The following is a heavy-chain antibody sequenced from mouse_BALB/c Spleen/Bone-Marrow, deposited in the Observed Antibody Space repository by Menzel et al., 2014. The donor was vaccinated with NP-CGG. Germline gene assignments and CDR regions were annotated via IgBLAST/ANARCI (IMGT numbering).Heavy chain of an antibody. D-gene: IGHD1-1*01. V-gene: IGHV1-26*01. J-gene: IGHJ4*01. Sequence: VQLQQSGPDLVKPGASVKISCKASGYSFTDYYMHWVKQSHGKSLEWIGRVSPNNGGTDYNQKFEGKAILTVDKSSSTAFMELRSLTSEDSAVYYCARGPTTVVAYYYTLNYWGQGTSVTVSS. CDR1: GYSFTDYY. CDR3: ARGPTTVVAYYYTLNY. CDR2: VSPNNGGT.